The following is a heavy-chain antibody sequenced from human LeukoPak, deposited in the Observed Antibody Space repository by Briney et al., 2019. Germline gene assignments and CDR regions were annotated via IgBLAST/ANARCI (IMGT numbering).Heavy chain of an antibody. V-gene: IGHV4-59*08. CDR1: GGSISSYY. CDR2: IYYSGST. J-gene: IGHJ4*02. CDR3: ARRAYYDFWSGFNADTYYFDY. D-gene: IGHD3-3*01. Sequence: SETLSLTCTVSGGSISSYYWSWIRQPPGKGLEWIGYIYYSGSTNYNPSLKSRVTISVDTSKNQFSLKLSSVTAADTAVYYCARRAYYDFWSGFNADTYYFDYWGQGTLVTVSS.